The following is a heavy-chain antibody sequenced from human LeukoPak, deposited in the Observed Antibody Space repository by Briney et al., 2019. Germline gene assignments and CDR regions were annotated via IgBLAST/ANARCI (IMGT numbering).Heavy chain of an antibody. CDR2: IYSGGST. J-gene: IGHJ6*02. V-gene: IGHV3-66*01. CDR3: ARSYSNHLFGMDV. CDR1: GFIVSSYY. Sequence: GGSLRLSCVASGFIVSSYYMTWVRQAPGKGLEWVSVIYSGGSTYYADSVKGRVAISGDNSKNTVFLQMSSVRAEDTAVYYCARSYSNHLFGMDVWGQGTTVTVTS. D-gene: IGHD4-11*01.